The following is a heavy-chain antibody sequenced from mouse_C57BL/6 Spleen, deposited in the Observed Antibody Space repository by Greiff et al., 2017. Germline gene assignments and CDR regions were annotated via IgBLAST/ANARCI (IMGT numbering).Heavy chain of an antibody. CDR2: INPNNGGT. Sequence: VQLQQSGPELVKPGASVKISCKASGYTFTDYYMNWVKQSHGKSLEWIGDINPNNGGTSYNQKFKGKATLTVDKSSSTAYMELRSLTSEDSAVYYCARDATVVEGYYEVWGKGTTVTVSS. D-gene: IGHD1-1*01. V-gene: IGHV1-26*01. CDR3: ARDATVVEGYYEV. CDR1: GYTFTDYY. J-gene: IGHJ1*03.